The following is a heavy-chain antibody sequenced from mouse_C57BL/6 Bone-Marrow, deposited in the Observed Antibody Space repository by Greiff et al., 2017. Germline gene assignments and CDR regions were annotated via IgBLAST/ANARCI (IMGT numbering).Heavy chain of an antibody. CDR1: GFTFSSYG. D-gene: IGHD1-1*01. Sequence: DVKLVESGGDLVKPGGSLKLSCAASGFTFSSYGMSWVRQTPDQRLEWVATISSGGSYTYYPDSVKGRFTISRDNAKNTLYLQMSSLKSEDTAMXYCARITTVVALYYFDYWGQGTTLTVSS. J-gene: IGHJ2*01. CDR3: ARITTVVALYYFDY. V-gene: IGHV5-6*02. CDR2: ISSGGSYT.